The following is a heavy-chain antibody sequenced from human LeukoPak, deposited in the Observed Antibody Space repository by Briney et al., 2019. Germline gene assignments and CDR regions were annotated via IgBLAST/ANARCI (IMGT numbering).Heavy chain of an antibody. Sequence: QTGGSLRLSCAASGFTFNNYAMSWVRQAPGKGLEWVSAISGSGGSTYYADSVKGRFTISRDNSKNTLYLQMNSLRAEDTAVYYCAKVERCTSTSCYRSKGYDYWGQGTLVTVSS. D-gene: IGHD2-2*01. V-gene: IGHV3-23*01. CDR3: AKVERCTSTSCYRSKGYDY. J-gene: IGHJ4*02. CDR2: ISGSGGST. CDR1: GFTFNNYA.